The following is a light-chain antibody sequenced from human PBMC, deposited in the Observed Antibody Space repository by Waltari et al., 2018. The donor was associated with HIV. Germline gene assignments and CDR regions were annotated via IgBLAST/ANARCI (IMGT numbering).Light chain of an antibody. V-gene: IGKV1-5*03. J-gene: IGKJ1*01. CDR1: QTVNKW. CDR3: QQYNSLPWT. Sequence: DIQLTQSPSTLSTSVGDRVIITCRASQTVNKWLAWYQQKLGRAPRVIIYQSSTLENGVPSRFSGRASGVDFTLTISSLQPEDLGTYYCQQYNSLPWTFGQGTRVEV. CDR2: QSS.